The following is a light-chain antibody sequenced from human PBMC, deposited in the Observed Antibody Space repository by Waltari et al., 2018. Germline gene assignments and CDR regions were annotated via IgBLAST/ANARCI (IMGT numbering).Light chain of an antibody. CDR1: QYIGTN. CDR2: TAS. J-gene: IGKJ2*02. V-gene: IGKV3D-15*01. CDR3: EQYNNWPPCT. Sequence: EIVMTQSPATLSVSPGERVTLSCRASQYIGTNLAWYQPKPGQAPRLLIYTASTRATGIPARFSGSWSGTDFTLTISGLQSEDFAVYYCEQYNNWPPCTFGQGTRLEI.